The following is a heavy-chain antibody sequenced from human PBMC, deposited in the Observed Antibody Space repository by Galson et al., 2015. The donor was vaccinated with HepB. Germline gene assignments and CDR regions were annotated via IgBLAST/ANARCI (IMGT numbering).Heavy chain of an antibody. V-gene: IGHV3-30*02. CDR2: IRFDGSNK. J-gene: IGHJ4*02. CDR1: GFTFSNYG. CDR3: AKALRLKSQYGNFDY. Sequence: SLRLSCAASGFTFSNYGMNWVRQAPGKGLEWVAFIRFDGSNKYYADSVKGRFTISRDNSKNTLYLQFDSLRAEDTAVYYCAKALRLKSQYGNFDYWGQGTLVTVSS. D-gene: IGHD6-25*01.